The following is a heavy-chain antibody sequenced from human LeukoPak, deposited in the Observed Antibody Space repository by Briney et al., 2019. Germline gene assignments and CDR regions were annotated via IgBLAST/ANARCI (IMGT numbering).Heavy chain of an antibody. CDR2: IIPMFGTA. V-gene: IGHV1-69*13. J-gene: IGHJ6*03. CDR1: GGTFSTYA. Sequence: SVKVSCKASGGTFSTYAISWVRQAPGQGLERMGGIIPMFGTANHAQKFQGRVTVTADESTSTAYMELSTLRSEDTAVYYCARGFLGYYMDVWGKGTTVTVSS. D-gene: IGHD3-3*01. CDR3: ARGFLGYYMDV.